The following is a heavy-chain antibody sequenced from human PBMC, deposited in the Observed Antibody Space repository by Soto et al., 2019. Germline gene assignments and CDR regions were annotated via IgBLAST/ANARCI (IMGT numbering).Heavy chain of an antibody. V-gene: IGHV3-9*01. CDR2: ISWNSVAI. Sequence: EVQLVESGGGLVQPGRSLRLSCAASGFTFDDYALHWVRQVPGKGLEWVSGISWNSVAIHYADSVKGRFTISRDNAKNSLYLQMNNLRGEDKALYYCAKATRLTDTGSDWGQGTLVTVSS. J-gene: IGHJ4*02. D-gene: IGHD2-8*02. CDR3: AKATRLTDTGSD. CDR1: GFTFDDYA.